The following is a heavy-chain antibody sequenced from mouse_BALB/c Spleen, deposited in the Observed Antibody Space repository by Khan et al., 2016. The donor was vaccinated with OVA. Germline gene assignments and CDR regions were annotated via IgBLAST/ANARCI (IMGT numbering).Heavy chain of an antibody. CDR3: ASEGAYDKNDGWFAY. Sequence: QVQLQQSGAELARPGASVKMSCKASGYTFTSYTMHWVKQRPGQGLEWIGYINPSRGYTNYNQKFKDKATLTADKSSSTAYMQLSSLTSEDSAICYCASEGAYDKNDGWFAYGGQGTLVTVSA. CDR1: GYTFTSYT. V-gene: IGHV1-4*01. J-gene: IGHJ3*01. D-gene: IGHD2-14*01. CDR2: INPSRGYT.